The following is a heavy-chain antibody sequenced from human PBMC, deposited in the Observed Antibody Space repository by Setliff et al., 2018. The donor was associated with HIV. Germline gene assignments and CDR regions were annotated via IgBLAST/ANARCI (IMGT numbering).Heavy chain of an antibody. CDR2: MFHSGNT. D-gene: IGHD5-12*01. Sequence: EPLSLTCAVSGYSISNGYYWGWLRQSPGKGLEWIGSMFHSGNTYYNPSLESRVSMSVDTSTNQVSLQLSSVTAADTAVYYCARGKSGSYDAYDMWGQGTMVTVSS. J-gene: IGHJ3*02. V-gene: IGHV4-38-2*01. CDR1: GYSISNGYY. CDR3: ARGKSGSYDAYDM.